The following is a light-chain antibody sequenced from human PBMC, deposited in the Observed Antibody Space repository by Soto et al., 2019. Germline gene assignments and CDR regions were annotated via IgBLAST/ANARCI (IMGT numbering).Light chain of an antibody. J-gene: IGKJ1*01. Sequence: DIQMTQSPSSLSASVGNRVTITCRASQGISNYLAWYQQKPGKVPKLLIYAASTLQSGVPSRFSGSGSGIDFTLTITSLHPEDVATYYCQKYSSARWTFGQGTKVEI. CDR3: QKYSSARWT. CDR1: QGISNY. CDR2: AAS. V-gene: IGKV1-27*01.